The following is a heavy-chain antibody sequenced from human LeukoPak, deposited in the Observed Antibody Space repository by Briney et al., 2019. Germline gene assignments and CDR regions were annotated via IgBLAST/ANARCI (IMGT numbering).Heavy chain of an antibody. CDR1: GYSISSGYY. Sequence: SETLSLTXTVSGYSISSGYYWGWVRQPPGKGLEWIGSIYHSGSTYYNPSLKSRVTISVDTSKNQFSLRLSSVTAADTAVYYCARDLRRYFDWLYYPVDYWGQGTLVTVSS. J-gene: IGHJ4*02. CDR3: ARDLRRYFDWLYYPVDY. CDR2: IYHSGST. D-gene: IGHD3-9*01. V-gene: IGHV4-38-2*02.